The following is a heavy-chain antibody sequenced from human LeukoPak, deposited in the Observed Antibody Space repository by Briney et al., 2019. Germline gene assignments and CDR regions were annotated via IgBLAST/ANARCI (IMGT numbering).Heavy chain of an antibody. CDR2: IYYSGST. CDR3: ARLGYSGYDPLGYYYYGMDV. D-gene: IGHD5-12*01. Sequence: SETLSLTCTVSGGSLSSSSYYWSWIRQPPGKGLEWIGCIYYSGSTYYNPSLKSRHPIAVDTSKNQFSLKLSSVTAADTAVYYCARLGYSGYDPLGYYYYGMDVWGQGTTVTVSS. CDR1: GGSLSSSSYY. J-gene: IGHJ6*02. V-gene: IGHV4-39*01.